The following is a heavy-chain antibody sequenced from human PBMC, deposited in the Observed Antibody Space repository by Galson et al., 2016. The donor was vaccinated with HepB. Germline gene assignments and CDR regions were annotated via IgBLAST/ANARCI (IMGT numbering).Heavy chain of an antibody. V-gene: IGHV3-30*18. CDR2: VSYEGSNK. Sequence: SLRLSCAASGFTFSNYGIHWVRQAPGKGLEWVAVVSYEGSNKYYADSVKGRFTISRDNSKNTLYLQMNSLRAEDTGVYYCAKTRQRLVRGDAFDIWGQGTMFTVSS. CDR1: GFTFSNYG. D-gene: IGHD6-13*01. J-gene: IGHJ3*02. CDR3: AKTRQRLVRGDAFDI.